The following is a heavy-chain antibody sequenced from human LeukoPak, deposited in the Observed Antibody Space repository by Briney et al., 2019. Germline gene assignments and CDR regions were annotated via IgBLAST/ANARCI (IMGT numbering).Heavy chain of an antibody. CDR3: ASEVTTGPVDY. V-gene: IGHV3-66*01. Sequence: GGSLRLSCAASGFTVSSNYMSWVRQAPGKGLEWVSVIYSGGSTYYADSVKGRFTISRGNSKNTLYLQMNSLRAEDTAVYYCASEVTTGPVDYWGQGTLVTVSS. J-gene: IGHJ4*02. D-gene: IGHD4-17*01. CDR2: IYSGGST. CDR1: GFTVSSNY.